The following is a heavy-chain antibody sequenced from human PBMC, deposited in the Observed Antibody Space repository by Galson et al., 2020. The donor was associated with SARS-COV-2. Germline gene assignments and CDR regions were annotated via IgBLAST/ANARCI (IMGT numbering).Heavy chain of an antibody. J-gene: IGHJ5*02. CDR3: ARDASNTWTTNWFDP. CDR1: GFSFTRSD. V-gene: IGHV3-48*01. Sequence: GGSLRLSCTASGFSFTRSDMNWVRQAPGKGLEWVSSISASTYTIYYADSVKGRFTISRDNAKNSLYLQMNSLRAEDSAVYYCARDASNTWTTNWFDPWGQGTLVTVSS. D-gene: IGHD1-1*01. CDR2: ISASTYTI.